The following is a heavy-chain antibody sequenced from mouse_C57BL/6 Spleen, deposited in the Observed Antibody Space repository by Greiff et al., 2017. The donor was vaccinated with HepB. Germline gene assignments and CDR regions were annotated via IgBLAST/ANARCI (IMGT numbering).Heavy chain of an antibody. CDR2: IDPSDSET. V-gene: IGHV1-52*01. CDR3: ARGDSIYGAWFAY. J-gene: IGHJ3*01. Sequence: QVQLQQPGAELVRPGSSVKLSCKASGYTFTSYWMHWVKQRPIQGLEWIGNIDPSDSETHYNQKFKDKATLTVDKSSSTAYMQLSSLTSEDSAVYYCARGDSIYGAWFAYWGKGTLVTVSA. D-gene: IGHD2-5*01. CDR1: GYTFTSYW.